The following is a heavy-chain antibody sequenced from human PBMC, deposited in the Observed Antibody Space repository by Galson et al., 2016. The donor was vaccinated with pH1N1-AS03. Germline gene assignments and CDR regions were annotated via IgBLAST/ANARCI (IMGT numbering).Heavy chain of an antibody. D-gene: IGHD3-22*01. Sequence: QSGAEVKKPGDSLKISCKSSGYGFNGYWTGWVRQMPGKGLEWMGNIFPGDSDTRYSPSFQGQVTISADKSNRTTYLQWRSLKASDTAIYYCARPAHYDSSGRDALDVWGQGTMLIVSS. CDR3: ARPAHYDSSGRDALDV. CDR1: GYGFNGYW. CDR2: IFPGDSDT. J-gene: IGHJ3*01. V-gene: IGHV5-51*03.